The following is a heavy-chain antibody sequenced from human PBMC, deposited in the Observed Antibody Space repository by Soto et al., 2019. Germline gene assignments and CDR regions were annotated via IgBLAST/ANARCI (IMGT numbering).Heavy chain of an antibody. J-gene: IGHJ4*02. CDR3: ARDPFFDQPEYDSSGYFRY. Sequence: HPGGSLRLSCAASGFTFSSYAMHWVRQAPGKGLEWVAVISYDGSNKYYADSVKGRFTISRDNSKNTLYLQMNSLRAEDTAVYYCARDPFFDQPEYDSSGYFRYWGQGTLVTVSS. CDR2: ISYDGSNK. V-gene: IGHV3-30-3*01. D-gene: IGHD3-22*01. CDR1: GFTFSSYA.